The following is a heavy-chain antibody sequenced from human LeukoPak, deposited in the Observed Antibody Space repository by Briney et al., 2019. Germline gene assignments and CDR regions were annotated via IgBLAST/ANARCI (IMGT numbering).Heavy chain of an antibody. CDR1: GYTFTSYG. D-gene: IGHD1-26*01. Sequence: GASVKVSCKASGYTFTSYGISWVRQAPGQGLEWMGWISAYNGNTNYAQKLQGRVTMTTDTSTSTAYMELRSLRSDDTAVYYCARDRRMAGYSGSYSAFDIWGQGTMVTVSS. CDR2: ISAYNGNT. J-gene: IGHJ3*02. CDR3: ARDRRMAGYSGSYSAFDI. V-gene: IGHV1-18*01.